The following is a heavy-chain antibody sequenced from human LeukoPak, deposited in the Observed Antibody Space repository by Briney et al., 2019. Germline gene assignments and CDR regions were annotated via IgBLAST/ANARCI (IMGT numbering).Heavy chain of an antibody. CDR3: ARFSQYYDSPTHYLDY. V-gene: IGHV4-59*08. J-gene: IGHJ4*02. D-gene: IGHD3-16*01. CDR2: IYYTGST. Sequence: SETLSLTCTVSGGSINNYYWSWVRQTPGAGLEWLAYIYYTGSTNYNPSLKTRLTISVDTSKNQFSLRLNSVTAADTAVYYCARFSQYYDSPTHYLDYWGQGILVTVSS. CDR1: GGSINNYY.